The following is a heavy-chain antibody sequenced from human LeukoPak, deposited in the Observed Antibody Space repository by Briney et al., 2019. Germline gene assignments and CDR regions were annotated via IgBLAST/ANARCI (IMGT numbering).Heavy chain of an antibody. CDR1: GGSFSGYY. D-gene: IGHD2-15*01. V-gene: IGHV4-59*10. CDR3: ARGRGHYFDY. CDR2: IYTSGGA. Sequence: SETLSLTCAVYGGSFSGYYWSWIRQPAGKGLEWIGRIYTSGGARYNPSLKSRVTMSVDTSKNQFSLKLSSVTAADTAVYYCARGRGHYFDYWGQGTLVTVSS. J-gene: IGHJ4*02.